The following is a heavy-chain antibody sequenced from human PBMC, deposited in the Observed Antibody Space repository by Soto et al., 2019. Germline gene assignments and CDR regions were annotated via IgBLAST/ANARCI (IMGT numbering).Heavy chain of an antibody. J-gene: IGHJ4*02. V-gene: IGHV1-69*12. CDR2: IISLFGTP. D-gene: IGHD3-16*01. CDR3: ARGLGSCYARGDY. Sequence: QVQLVQSGGEVKKPGSSVKVSCKASGDTFTNHVFNWVRQAPGQGLEWMGGIISLFGTPHYAQRFQGRATITADGSTATSYMQLSSLRSEDTAVYYCARGLGSCYARGDYWGQGTLVTVSS. CDR1: GDTFTNHV.